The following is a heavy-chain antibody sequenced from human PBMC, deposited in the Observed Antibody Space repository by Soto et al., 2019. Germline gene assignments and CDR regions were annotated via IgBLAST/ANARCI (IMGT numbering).Heavy chain of an antibody. J-gene: IGHJ3*02. D-gene: IGHD5-12*01. CDR3: ARILLATIGVGAFDI. CDR2: INAGNGNT. CDR1: GYTFTSYA. V-gene: IGHV1-3*01. Sequence: ASVKVSCKASGYTFTSYAMHWVRQAPGQRPEWMGWINAGNGNTKYSQKFQGRVTITRDTSASTAYMELSSLRSEDTAVYYCARILLATIGVGAFDIWGQGTMVTVSS.